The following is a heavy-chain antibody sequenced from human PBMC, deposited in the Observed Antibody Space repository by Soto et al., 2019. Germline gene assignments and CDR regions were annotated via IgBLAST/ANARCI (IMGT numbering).Heavy chain of an antibody. J-gene: IGHJ6*03. D-gene: IGHD3-10*01. V-gene: IGHV4-34*01. CDR3: ARGRKVRGGYYYYMDV. CDR1: GGSFSGYY. CDR2: INHSEKT. Sequence: PSETLSLTCAVYGGSFSGYYWSWIRQPPGKGLEWIGEINHSEKTNYNPSLKSRITISIDTSKNQFSLKLSSVTAADSAVYYCARGRKVRGGYYYYMDVWGKGTTVTVSS.